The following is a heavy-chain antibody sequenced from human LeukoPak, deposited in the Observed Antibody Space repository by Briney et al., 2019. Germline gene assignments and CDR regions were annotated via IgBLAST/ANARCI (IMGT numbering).Heavy chain of an antibody. Sequence: GGSLRLSCAASGFTFNNYWVNWVRQAPGKGLEWVANIKQDGSEIYYVDSVKGRFTISRDNAKNSLYLQMNSLRAEDTAIYYCARGRVTVVRGIILTYFDYWGQGTLVTVSS. V-gene: IGHV3-7*03. J-gene: IGHJ4*02. CDR2: IKQDGSEI. CDR3: ARGRVTVVRGIILTYFDY. D-gene: IGHD3-10*01. CDR1: GFTFNNYW.